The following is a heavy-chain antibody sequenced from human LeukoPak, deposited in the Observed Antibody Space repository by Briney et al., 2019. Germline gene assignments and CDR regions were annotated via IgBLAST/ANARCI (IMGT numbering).Heavy chain of an antibody. CDR2: ISSNGGST. Sequence: PGGSLRLSCAASGFTFSSYAMHWVRQAPGKGLEYVSAISSNGGSTYYANSVKGRFTISRDNSKNTLDLQMNSLRGDDTAVYYCAKELGGWVQSLDYWGQGTLVTVSS. CDR1: GFTFSSYA. J-gene: IGHJ4*02. D-gene: IGHD3-16*01. CDR3: AKELGGWVQSLDY. V-gene: IGHV3-64*01.